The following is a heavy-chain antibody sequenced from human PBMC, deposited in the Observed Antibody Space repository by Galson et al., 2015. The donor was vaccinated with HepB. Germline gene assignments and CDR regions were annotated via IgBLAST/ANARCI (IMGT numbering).Heavy chain of an antibody. J-gene: IGHJ6*03. D-gene: IGHD2-2*01. CDR3: ARVRVPAAISIDYYMDV. CDR1: GFTFSSYS. V-gene: IGHV3-48*01. Sequence: SLRLSCAASGFTFSSYSMNWVRLAPGKGLEWVSYISSSSSTIYYADSVKGRFTISRDNAKNSLYLQMNSLRAEDTAVYYCARVRVPAAISIDYYMDVWGKGTTVTVSS. CDR2: ISSSSSTI.